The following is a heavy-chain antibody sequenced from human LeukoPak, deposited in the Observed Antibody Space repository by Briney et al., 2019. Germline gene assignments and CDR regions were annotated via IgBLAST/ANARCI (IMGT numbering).Heavy chain of an antibody. D-gene: IGHD2-21*02. CDR3: ARGRAYCGGDCYSGPDY. V-gene: IGHV3-53*01. CDR1: GFTVSSNY. J-gene: IGHJ4*02. Sequence: GGSLRLSCAASGFTVSSNYMSWVRQAPGKGLEWVSVIYSGGSTYYADSVKGRFTISRDNSKNTLYLQMNSLRAEDTAVYYCARGRAYCGGDCYSGPDYWGQGTLVTVSS. CDR2: IYSGGST.